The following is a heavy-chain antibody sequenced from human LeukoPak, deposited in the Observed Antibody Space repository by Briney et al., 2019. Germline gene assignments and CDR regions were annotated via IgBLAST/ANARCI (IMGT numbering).Heavy chain of an antibody. D-gene: IGHD3-22*01. V-gene: IGHV4-39*01. CDR2: INHSGST. Sequence: PSETLSLTCTVSNGSISSSAYYWSWIRQPPGKGLEWIGEINHSGSTNYNPSLKSRVTISVDTSKNQFSLKLSSVTAADTAVYYCARQSSGYYFRIWFDPWGQGTLVTVSS. CDR1: NGSISSSAYY. CDR3: ARQSSGYYFRIWFDP. J-gene: IGHJ5*02.